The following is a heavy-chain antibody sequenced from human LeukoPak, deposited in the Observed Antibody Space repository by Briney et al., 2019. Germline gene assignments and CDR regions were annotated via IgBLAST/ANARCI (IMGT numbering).Heavy chain of an antibody. V-gene: IGHV3-23*01. CDR3: ARDPLSSSSFDL. CDR2: ISGSGGST. J-gene: IGHJ4*02. D-gene: IGHD6-13*01. Sequence: GGSLRLSCAASGFTFSSYAMSWVRQAPGKGLEWVSAISGSGGSTYYADSVKGRFTISRDNSKNTLYLQMNSLRAEDTAVYYCARDPLSSSSFDLWGQGTLVTVSS. CDR1: GFTFSSYA.